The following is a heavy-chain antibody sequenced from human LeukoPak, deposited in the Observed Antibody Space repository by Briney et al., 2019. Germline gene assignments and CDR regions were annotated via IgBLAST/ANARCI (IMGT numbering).Heavy chain of an antibody. CDR2: IIPIFGTA. J-gene: IGHJ5*02. D-gene: IGHD3-9*01. Sequence: SVKVSCKASGGTFSSYAISWVRQAPGQGLEWMGGIIPIFGTANYAQKFQGRVTITADESTSTAYMELSSLRSEDTAVYYCARAGIRMNYDILTGYTWFDPWGLGTLVTVSS. V-gene: IGHV1-69*13. CDR1: GGTFSSYA. CDR3: ARAGIRMNYDILTGYTWFDP.